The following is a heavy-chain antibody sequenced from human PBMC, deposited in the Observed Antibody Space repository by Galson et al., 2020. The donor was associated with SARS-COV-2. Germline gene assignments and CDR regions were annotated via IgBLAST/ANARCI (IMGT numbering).Heavy chain of an antibody. D-gene: IGHD6-13*01. CDR3: AKVGLGAAAGTISLKNYYYGMDV. J-gene: IGHJ6*02. Sequence: GGSLRLSCAASGFTFSSYGMHWVRQAPGKGLEWVAVISYDGSNKYYADSVKGRFTISRDNSKNTLYLQMNSLRAEDTAVYYCAKVGLGAAAGTISLKNYYYGMDVWGQGTTVTVSS. CDR1: GFTFSSYG. CDR2: ISYDGSNK. V-gene: IGHV3-30*18.